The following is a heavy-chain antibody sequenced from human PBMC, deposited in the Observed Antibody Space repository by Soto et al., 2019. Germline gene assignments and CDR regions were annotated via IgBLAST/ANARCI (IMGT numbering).Heavy chain of an antibody. CDR2: IYHSGSI. D-gene: IGHD3-10*01. CDR3: ASKFGELLADAFDI. Sequence: SETLSLTCTVSNASIGSRKWWTGVRQTPGKGLEWIGEIYHSGSINHNPSLKSRVTMSLDKSKNQFSLKMTSVTAADTAVYYCASKFGELLADAFDIWGQGTVVT. V-gene: IGHV4-4*02. J-gene: IGHJ3*02. CDR1: NASIGSRKW.